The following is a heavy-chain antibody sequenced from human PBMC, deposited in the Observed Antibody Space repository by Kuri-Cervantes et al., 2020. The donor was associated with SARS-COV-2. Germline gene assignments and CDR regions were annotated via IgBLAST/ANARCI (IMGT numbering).Heavy chain of an antibody. Sequence: ASVEVSCKASGYTFTTSDINWVRRAPGQGLEGKEWINPDTGNAGYEQKFQGRVTVTRDTSTSTVYMELSRLRSEDTAVYYCAREFHHDFWSGYYWGGMTHPRSQAPTSNDAFDIWGQGTMVTVSS. V-gene: IGHV1-8*02. CDR1: GYTFTTSD. J-gene: IGHJ3*02. CDR3: AREFHHDFWSGYYWGGMTHPRSQAPTSNDAFDI. CDR2: INPDTGNA. D-gene: IGHD3-3*01.